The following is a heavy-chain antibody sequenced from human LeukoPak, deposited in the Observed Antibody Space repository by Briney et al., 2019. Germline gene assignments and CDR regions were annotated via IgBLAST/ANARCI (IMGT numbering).Heavy chain of an antibody. Sequence: PSETLSLTCAVSGGSISSGGYSWSWIRQPPGTGLEWIGYIYHSGSTYYNPSLKSRVTISVDTSKNQFSLKLSSVTAADTAVYYCARCYDYVWGSYRSSCAFDIWGQGTMVTVSS. CDR2: IYHSGST. CDR3: ARCYDYVWGSYRSSCAFDI. D-gene: IGHD3-16*02. V-gene: IGHV4-30-2*05. CDR1: GGSISSGGYS. J-gene: IGHJ3*02.